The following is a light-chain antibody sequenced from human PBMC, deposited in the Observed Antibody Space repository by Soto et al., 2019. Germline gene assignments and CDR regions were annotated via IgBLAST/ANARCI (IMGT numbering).Light chain of an antibody. J-gene: IGLJ3*02. CDR3: CSYTASDIWV. V-gene: IGLV2-11*01. CDR2: DVS. Sequence: QSVLTQPRSVSGSPGQSVTISCTGTSSDVGGYNYVSWYQQHPGKAPKLMIYDVSKRPSGVPDRFSGSKSGNTASLTISGLQAEDEADYYCCSYTASDIWVFGGGTKLTVL. CDR1: SSDVGGYNY.